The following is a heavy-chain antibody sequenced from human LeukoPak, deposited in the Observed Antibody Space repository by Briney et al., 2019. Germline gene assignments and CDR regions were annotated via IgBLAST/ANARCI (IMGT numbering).Heavy chain of an antibody. Sequence: PGGSLRLSCAASGFTFSSNAMSWDRQAPGKGLEWVSAISGSGGSTYYADSVKGRFTLSSDSSRNTVYFQLNNLRVEDTAIYYCAKASWVSSTDAVRWGQGTLVTVSS. J-gene: IGHJ4*02. V-gene: IGHV3-23*01. CDR1: GFTFSSNA. CDR2: ISGSGGST. D-gene: IGHD3-16*01. CDR3: AKASWVSSTDAVR.